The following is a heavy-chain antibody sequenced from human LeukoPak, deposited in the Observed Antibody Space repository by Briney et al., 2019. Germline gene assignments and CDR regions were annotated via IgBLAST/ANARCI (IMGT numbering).Heavy chain of an antibody. D-gene: IGHD6-19*01. V-gene: IGHV3-21*01. J-gene: IGHJ4*02. Sequence: PGGSLRLSCAASGFIFSSYSINWVRQAPGKGLEWVSSISSSSYIYYADSVKGRFTISRDNAKNTLHLQMNSLRAEDTAVYYCARDVQAGPGYWGQGTLVTVSS. CDR1: GFIFSSYS. CDR2: ISSSSYI. CDR3: ARDVQAGPGY.